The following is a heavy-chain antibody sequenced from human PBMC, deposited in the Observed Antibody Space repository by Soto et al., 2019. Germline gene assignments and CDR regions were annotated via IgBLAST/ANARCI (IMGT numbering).Heavy chain of an antibody. CDR2: IRGNCAHT. J-gene: IGHJ4*02. CDR3: AKDFRTARCLFHY. CDR1: GFTFINYA. Sequence: PGGSLRLSCAASGFTFINYAMSSVRQAPGGGLDWASTIRGNCAHTHYADSVKGRFSIFSQNSKNTLYISMNSPSAADTAAYNCAKDFRTARCLFHYWCRGARVAVSS. D-gene: IGHD2-21*02. V-gene: IGHV3-23*01.